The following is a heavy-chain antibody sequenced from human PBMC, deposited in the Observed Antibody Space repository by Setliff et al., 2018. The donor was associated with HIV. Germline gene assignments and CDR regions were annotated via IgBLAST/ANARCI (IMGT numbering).Heavy chain of an antibody. CDR1: GYTFTSYD. CDR3: ARDQGIAAAGSVY. CDR2: MNPNSGNT. J-gene: IGHJ4*02. D-gene: IGHD6-13*01. V-gene: IGHV1-8*02. Sequence: GASVKVSCKASGYTFTSYDINWVRQATGQGLEWMGWMNPNSGNTGYAQKFQGRVTMTRNTSISTAYMELSRLRSDDTAVHYCARDQGIAAAGSVYWGQGTLVTVSS.